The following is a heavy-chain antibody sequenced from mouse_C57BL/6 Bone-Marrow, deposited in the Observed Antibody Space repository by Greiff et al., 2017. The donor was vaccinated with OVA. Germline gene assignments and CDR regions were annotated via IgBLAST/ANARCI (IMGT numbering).Heavy chain of an antibody. Sequence: VQLKESGGDLVKPGGSLKLSCAASGFTFSSYGMSWVRQTPDKRLEWVATISSGGSYTYYPDSVKGRFTISRDNAKNTLYLQMSSLKSEDTAMYYCARGIPFYYGSSYFDYWGQGTTLTVSS. CDR2: ISSGGSYT. CDR3: ARGIPFYYGSSYFDY. V-gene: IGHV5-6*01. CDR1: GFTFSSYG. J-gene: IGHJ2*01. D-gene: IGHD1-1*01.